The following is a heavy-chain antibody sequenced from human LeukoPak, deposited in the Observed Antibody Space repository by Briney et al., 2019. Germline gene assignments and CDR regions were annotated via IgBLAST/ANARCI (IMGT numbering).Heavy chain of an antibody. CDR3: ARDRGDDSNPFDY. J-gene: IGHJ4*02. CDR2: ISSSSGYI. V-gene: IGHV3-21*01. CDR1: GFTFSSYS. D-gene: IGHD3-22*01. Sequence: GGSLRLSCAASGFTFSSYSMNWVRQAPGKGLEWVSSISSSSGYIYYADSVKGRFTISRDNAKNSLYLQMNSLRAEDTAVYYCARDRGDDSNPFDYWGQGTLVTVSS.